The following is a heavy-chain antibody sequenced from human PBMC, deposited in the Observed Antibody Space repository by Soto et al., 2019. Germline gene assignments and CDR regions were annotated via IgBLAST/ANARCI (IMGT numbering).Heavy chain of an antibody. Sequence: QITLKESGPTLVKPTQTLTLTCTFSGFSLSTSGVGVGWIRQPPGKALEWLALIYWNDDKRYSPSLKSRLTITKDTSKNQVVLTMTNMDPVDTAKYYCAHIDTYSSGWPYYFDYWGQGTLVTVSS. J-gene: IGHJ4*02. CDR2: IYWNDDK. CDR3: AHIDTYSSGWPYYFDY. D-gene: IGHD6-19*01. V-gene: IGHV2-5*01. CDR1: GFSLSTSGVG.